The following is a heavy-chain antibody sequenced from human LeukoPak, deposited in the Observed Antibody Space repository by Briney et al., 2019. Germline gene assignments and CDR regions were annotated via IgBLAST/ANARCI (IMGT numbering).Heavy chain of an antibody. CDR1: GGSISSGGYY. CDR3: ARDPVHYYYGMDV. V-gene: IGHV4-31*03. D-gene: IGHD2-8*01. J-gene: IGHJ6*02. Sequence: EASETLSLTCTVSGGSISSGGYYWSWIRQHPGKGLEWIGYIYYSGSTYYNPSLKSRVTISVDTSKNQFSLKLSSVTAADTAVYYCARDPVHYYYGMDVWGQGTTVTVSS. CDR2: IYYSGST.